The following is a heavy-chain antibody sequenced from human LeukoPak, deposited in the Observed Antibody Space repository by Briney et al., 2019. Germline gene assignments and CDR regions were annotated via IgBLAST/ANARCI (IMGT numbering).Heavy chain of an antibody. Sequence: PGGSLSLSCAASGSTFSSYTMSWVRQAPGKGLEWVSSITSNSGGIYYADSVKGRFTISRDNAKNSLYLQMNSLGAEDTAVYYCVRTYYYDHRAVFAYWGQGTLVTVSS. V-gene: IGHV3-21*01. D-gene: IGHD3-22*01. CDR2: ITSNSGGI. CDR3: VRTYYYDHRAVFAY. CDR1: GSTFSSYT. J-gene: IGHJ4*02.